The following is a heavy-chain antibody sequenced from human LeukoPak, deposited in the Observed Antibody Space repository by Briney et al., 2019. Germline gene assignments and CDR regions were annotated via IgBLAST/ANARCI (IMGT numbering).Heavy chain of an antibody. Sequence: GGTLRLSCAASGFTLSNYAMNWVRQAPGKGLEWVSSINGSGDKTYYADSVRGRFTISRDNFKNTLSLQVNSLRAEDTAMYYCAKDDDWGRYKHWGQGTLVTVSS. J-gene: IGHJ1*01. CDR3: AKDDDWGRYKH. V-gene: IGHV3-23*01. D-gene: IGHD3-16*01. CDR2: INGSGDKT. CDR1: GFTLSNYA.